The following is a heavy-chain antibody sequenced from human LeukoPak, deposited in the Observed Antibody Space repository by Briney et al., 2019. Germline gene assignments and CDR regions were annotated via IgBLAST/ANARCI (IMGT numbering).Heavy chain of an antibody. CDR3: ARGKCSGDCYIFSWFDP. CDR2: NIPVFRRP. CDR1: GDTIKYNG. D-gene: IGHD2-21*02. J-gene: IGHJ5*02. Sequence: ASVKVSCEASGDTIKYNGISWLRQTPGQGLEWMGGNIPVFRRPNYAQKFQDRVTITTDESSRTVYMELRSLRSEDTAVYYCARGKCSGDCYIFSWFDPWGPGTLVTVSS. V-gene: IGHV1-69*05.